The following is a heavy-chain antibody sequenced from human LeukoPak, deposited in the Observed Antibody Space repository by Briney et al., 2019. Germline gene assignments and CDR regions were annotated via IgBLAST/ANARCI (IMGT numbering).Heavy chain of an antibody. J-gene: IGHJ5*02. CDR3: ARLCPYCSSTSWPRGRWFDP. Sequence: PGGSLRLSCAASGFTFSYYAMSWVRQPPGKGLEWIGEINHSGSTNYNPSLKSRVTISVDTSKNQFSLKLSSVTAADTAVYYCARLCPYCSSTSWPRGRWFDPWGQGTLVTVSS. CDR1: GFTFSYYA. D-gene: IGHD2-2*01. V-gene: IGHV4-34*01. CDR2: INHSGST.